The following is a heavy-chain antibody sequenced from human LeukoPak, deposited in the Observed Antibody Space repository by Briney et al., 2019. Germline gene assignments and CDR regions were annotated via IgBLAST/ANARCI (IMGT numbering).Heavy chain of an antibody. J-gene: IGHJ3*02. D-gene: IGHD6-13*01. CDR2: IGAGGDT. Sequence: GGSLRLSCAASGFTLSPYDMHWVRRATGKGLEWVSAIGAGGDTYYPGSVQGRFTISRDNSKNTLYLQMNSLRAEDTAVYYCARVPGIAAANDAFDIWGQGTMVTVSS. CDR1: GFTLSPYD. V-gene: IGHV3-13*04. CDR3: ARVPGIAAANDAFDI.